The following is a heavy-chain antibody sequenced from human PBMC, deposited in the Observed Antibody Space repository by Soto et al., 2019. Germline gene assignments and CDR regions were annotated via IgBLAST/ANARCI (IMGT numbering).Heavy chain of an antibody. CDR2: ISGGGTNS. CDR1: GFTFRTYA. Sequence: EVQLLESGGGLVQPGGSLRLSCAASGFTFRTYAMSWVRQAPGQGLEWISEISGGGTNSFFADSVKGRFTVSRDNSENTMYLQMNSLRAEDTAVYYCAKRVKGYSPSFVDSWGQGTLVTVSS. CDR3: AKRVKGYSPSFVDS. V-gene: IGHV3-23*01. J-gene: IGHJ5*01. D-gene: IGHD5-12*01.